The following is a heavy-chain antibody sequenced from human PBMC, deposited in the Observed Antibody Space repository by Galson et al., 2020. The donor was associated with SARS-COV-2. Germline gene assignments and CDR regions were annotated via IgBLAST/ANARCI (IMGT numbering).Heavy chain of an antibody. J-gene: IGHJ6*02. CDR2: ISYDGSNK. CDR1: GFTFSSYA. V-gene: IGHV3-30-3*01. D-gene: IGHD4-4*01. CDR3: AADSNYGDYYYYYVMDV. Sequence: GESLKISCAASGFTFSSYAIHWVRQAPGKGLEWVAVISYDGSNKYYADSVKGRFTISRDNSKNTLYLQMNSLRAEDTAVYYCAADSNYGDYYYYYVMDVWGQGTTVTVSS.